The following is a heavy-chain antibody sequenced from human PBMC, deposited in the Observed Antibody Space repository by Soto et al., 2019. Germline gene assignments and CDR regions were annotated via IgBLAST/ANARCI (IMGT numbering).Heavy chain of an antibody. J-gene: IGHJ4*02. CDR3: ATGRGWADY. CDR1: GFTFSYAW. CDR2: IKGKTDGGTT. V-gene: IGHV3-15*02. Sequence: EVQLVESGGALVKPGGSLRLSCAASGFTFSYAWMSWVRQAPGKGLEWVGHIKGKTDGGTTDYAAPVKGRFTNSRDDSKNPLYLQLNSLKTAVTAVYYCATGRGWADYWGQGTLVTVSS. D-gene: IGHD6-19*01.